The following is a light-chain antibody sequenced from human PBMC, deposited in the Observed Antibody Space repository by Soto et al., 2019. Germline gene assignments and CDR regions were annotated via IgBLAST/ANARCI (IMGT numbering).Light chain of an antibody. Sequence: EIVMTQSPATLSVSPGERATLSCMASQSVSSNLAWYQQKPGQAPRLLIYGASTRATGIPARFSGSRSGTEFTLTISSLQSEDFAVYYCQQYNNWPRTFGQGTKVEIK. CDR2: GAS. J-gene: IGKJ1*01. V-gene: IGKV3-15*01. CDR3: QQYNNWPRT. CDR1: QSVSSN.